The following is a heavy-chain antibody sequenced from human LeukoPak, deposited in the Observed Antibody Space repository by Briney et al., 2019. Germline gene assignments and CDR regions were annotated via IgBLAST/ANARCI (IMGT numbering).Heavy chain of an antibody. J-gene: IGHJ4*02. Sequence: ASVKVSCKASRYTFTPYYMQWVRQAPGQRLEWMGIINSSGGSNSYEQKLQGRVTMTRDTSIRTAYMEMSRLSSDDTAVYYCARVEVGQWLGVDYWGQGTLVTVSS. CDR1: RYTFTPYY. D-gene: IGHD6-19*01. V-gene: IGHV1-46*04. CDR3: ARVEVGQWLGVDY. CDR2: INSSGGSN.